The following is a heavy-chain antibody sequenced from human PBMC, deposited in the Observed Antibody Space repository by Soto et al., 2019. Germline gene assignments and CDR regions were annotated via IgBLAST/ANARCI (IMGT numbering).Heavy chain of an antibody. CDR3: AGYYCSSDTCYYFDY. D-gene: IGHD2-2*01. J-gene: IGHJ4*02. Sequence: SETLSLTCTVPGGSISNYYWSWIRQTPGRGLEWIGYIYYTGSTNYNPSLKSRVSFSVDTSKNQFSLKLSSVTAADTAVYYCAGYYCSSDTCYYFDYWGQGTLVTVSS. CDR2: IYYTGST. CDR1: GGSISNYY. V-gene: IGHV4-59*01.